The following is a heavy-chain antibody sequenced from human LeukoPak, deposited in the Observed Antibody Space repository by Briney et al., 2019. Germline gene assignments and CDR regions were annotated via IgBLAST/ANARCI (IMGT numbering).Heavy chain of an antibody. D-gene: IGHD1-26*01. V-gene: IGHV3-30*14. Sequence: GGSLRLSCAASGFTFSSYAMHWVRQAPGKGLEWVAVISYDGSNKYYADSVKGRFTISRDNSKNTLYLQMGSLRAEDMAVYYCARGPRLRSYFSKVTFDYWGQGTLVTVSS. CDR1: GFTFSSYA. CDR3: ARGPRLRSYFSKVTFDY. J-gene: IGHJ4*02. CDR2: ISYDGSNK.